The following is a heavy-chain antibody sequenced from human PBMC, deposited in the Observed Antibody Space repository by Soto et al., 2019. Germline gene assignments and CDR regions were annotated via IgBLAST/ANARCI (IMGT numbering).Heavy chain of an antibody. V-gene: IGHV2-5*02. J-gene: IGHJ5*02. CDR2: IYWDDDK. CDR1: GFSLSTSGVA. D-gene: IGHD3-10*01. CDR3: AHSIPMIRGIIIVPVFDP. Sequence: QITLEESGPTLVKPTQTLTLTCTFSGFSLSTSGVAVGWIRQPPGKALEWLALIYWDDDKRYNPSLRSRLASTKDTFKTPVVLTMTNMDPVDTATYYCAHSIPMIRGIIIVPVFDPWGQGTLVTVSS.